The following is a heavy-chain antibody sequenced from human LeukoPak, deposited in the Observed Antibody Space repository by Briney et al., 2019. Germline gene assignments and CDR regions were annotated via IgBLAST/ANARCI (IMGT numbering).Heavy chain of an antibody. D-gene: IGHD2-15*01. Sequence: GGSLRLSCAASGFSFSNYAMSWVRQAPGKGPEWVSGISGSGAKTYYGDSVKGRFTISRDNSKNTLYLQMNSLRAEDTAVYYCARPQSRYCSGGSCPGGGMDVWGQGTTVTVSS. CDR1: GFSFSNYA. CDR3: ARPQSRYCSGGSCPGGGMDV. CDR2: ISGSGAKT. J-gene: IGHJ6*02. V-gene: IGHV3-23*01.